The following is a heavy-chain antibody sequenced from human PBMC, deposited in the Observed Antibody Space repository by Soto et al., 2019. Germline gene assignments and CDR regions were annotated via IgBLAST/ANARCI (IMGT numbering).Heavy chain of an antibody. J-gene: IGHJ4*02. D-gene: IGHD3-16*02. CDR1: GYTFTSYG. Sequence: QVQLVQSGAEVKKPGASVKVSCKASGYTFTSYGISWVRQAPGQGLEWMGWISAYNGKTNYAQKLQGRVTMTTETSTSTSYMELRSLRSDDTAVYYCARDKGNYDYVWGSYRNWGQGTLVTVSS. CDR3: ARDKGNYDYVWGSYRN. CDR2: ISAYNGKT. V-gene: IGHV1-18*01.